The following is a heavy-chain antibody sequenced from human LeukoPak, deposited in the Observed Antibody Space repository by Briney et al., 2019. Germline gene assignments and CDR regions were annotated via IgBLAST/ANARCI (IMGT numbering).Heavy chain of an antibody. CDR3: ARVAYCGDDCYNYFDY. CDR2: IKHDGSGK. CDR1: RFIFSSYW. Sequence: PGGSLRLSCAASRFIFSSYWMSWVRQAPGKGLEWVAHIKHDGSGKYYVDSVKGRFSISRDNAKTSLYLQMDSLRTEDTAVYYCARVAYCGDDCYNYFDYWGQGTLVTVSS. J-gene: IGHJ4*02. V-gene: IGHV3-7*01. D-gene: IGHD2-21*02.